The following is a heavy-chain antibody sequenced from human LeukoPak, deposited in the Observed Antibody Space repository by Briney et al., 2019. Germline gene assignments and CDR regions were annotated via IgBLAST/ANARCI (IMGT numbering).Heavy chain of an antibody. CDR1: GGTFTSYA. V-gene: IGHV1-69*05. J-gene: IGHJ5*02. CDR2: IIPIIGTA. Sequence: SVKVSCKASGGTFTSYAISWVRQAPGQGLEWMGWIIPIIGTANYAQKFQGRVTITTDTSTSTAYMELSSLRSEDTAVYYCERDRDHWAERAGIAAAGTDAAFDPWGQGTLVTVSS. CDR3: ERDRDHWAERAGIAAAGTDAAFDP. D-gene: IGHD6-13*01.